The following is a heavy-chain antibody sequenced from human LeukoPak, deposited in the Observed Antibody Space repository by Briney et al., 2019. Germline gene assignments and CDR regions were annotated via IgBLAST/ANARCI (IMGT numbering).Heavy chain of an antibody. CDR3: AKPPDGYNSGAFRY. CDR1: GFTLSSYR. D-gene: IGHD5-24*01. V-gene: IGHV3-33*03. CDR2: IWYDGTNK. Sequence: GGSLRLSCGASGFTLSSYRMPWVRQAPGRGLVGVSLIWYDGTNKYYADSVKGRFTISRDNSKTTLYLQMNSLRVEDTAVYYCAKPPDGYNSGAFRYWGQGTLVTVSS. J-gene: IGHJ4*02.